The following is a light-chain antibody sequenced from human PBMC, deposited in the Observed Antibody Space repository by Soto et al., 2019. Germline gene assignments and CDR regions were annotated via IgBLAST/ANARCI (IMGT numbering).Light chain of an antibody. CDR1: QSVSSY. CDR3: QQRSNWPPIT. CDR2: DAS. Sequence: EIVLTQSPATLSLSPGERATLSCRASQSVSSYLAWYQQKPGQAPRLLTYDASNRATGIPARFSGSGSGTDFTLTTSSLEPEDFAVYYCQQRSNWPPITFGQGTRLEIK. V-gene: IGKV3-11*01. J-gene: IGKJ5*01.